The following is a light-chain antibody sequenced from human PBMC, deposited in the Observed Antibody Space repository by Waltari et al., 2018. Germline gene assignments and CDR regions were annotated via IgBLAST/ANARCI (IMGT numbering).Light chain of an antibody. CDR3: QQYEDWPRHS. Sequence: EILVTQSPATLSVSPGERVTLSCRASQNVGTSLAWYQQKPGQTPRLLIFGAYSRASGVPARFSGSGSVTDFTLAISSLQSEDFAVYYCQQYEDWPRHSFGGGTKVQIE. CDR1: QNVGTS. CDR2: GAY. V-gene: IGKV3-15*01. J-gene: IGKJ4*01.